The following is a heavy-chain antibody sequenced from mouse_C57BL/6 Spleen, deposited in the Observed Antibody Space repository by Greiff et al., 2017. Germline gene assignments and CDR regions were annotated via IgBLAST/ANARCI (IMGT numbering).Heavy chain of an antibody. J-gene: IGHJ4*01. CDR2: ISAGGSYT. Sequence: EVKLVESGGGLVKPGGSLKLSCAASGFTFSSYAMSWVRQTPEKRLEWVATISAGGSYTYYPDNVKGRFTISRDNAKNNLYLQMSHLKSEDTAMYDCAGKYQYAMDYWGQGTSVTVSS. CDR3: AGKYQYAMDY. D-gene: IGHD5-1-1*01. V-gene: IGHV5-4*03. CDR1: GFTFSSYA.